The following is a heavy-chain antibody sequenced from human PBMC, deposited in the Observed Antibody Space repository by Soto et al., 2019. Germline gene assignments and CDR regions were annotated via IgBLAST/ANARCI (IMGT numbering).Heavy chain of an antibody. J-gene: IGHJ4*02. D-gene: IGHD6-25*01. Sequence: QVQLQQWGAGLLKPSETLSLTCAVYGGSFSGYYWSWIRQPPGKGLEWIGEINHSGSTNYNPSLKRRVTIAEDRSKNQFSLKLSSVTAADTAVYYSARMWSGYNSHWGQGTLVTVSS. CDR1: GGSFSGYY. CDR2: INHSGST. CDR3: ARMWSGYNSH. V-gene: IGHV4-34*01.